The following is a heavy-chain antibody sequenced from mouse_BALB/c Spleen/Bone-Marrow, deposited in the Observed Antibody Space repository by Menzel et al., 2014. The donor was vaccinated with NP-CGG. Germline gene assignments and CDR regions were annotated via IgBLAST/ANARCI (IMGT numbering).Heavy chain of an antibody. CDR3: ARSRYDVGWFAY. CDR2: IISGSNTI. Sequence: EVKVVESGGGLVQPGGSRKLSCAASGLAFCAFGMHWVRQAPERGLEWVAYIISGSNTIYYSDKVKGRFTISRDNPKNTLFLQMTSLRSEDTAMYYCARSRYDVGWFAYWGQGTLVTVSA. J-gene: IGHJ3*01. CDR1: GLAFCAFG. D-gene: IGHD2-14*01. V-gene: IGHV5-17*02.